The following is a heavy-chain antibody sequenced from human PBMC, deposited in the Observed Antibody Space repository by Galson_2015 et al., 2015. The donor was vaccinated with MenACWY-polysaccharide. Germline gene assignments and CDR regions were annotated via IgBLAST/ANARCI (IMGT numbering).Heavy chain of an antibody. J-gene: IGHJ4*02. CDR2: ISSGSDTT. V-gene: IGHV3-23*01. CDR1: GFNFSIYV. CDR3: VKGGWADN. D-gene: IGHD3-16*01. Sequence: SLRLSGAASGFNFSIYVMTWVRQAPGKGLEWVSAISSGSDTTYYTDSVKGRFTISRDNSKDTVHLQMDSLRAEETAVYYCVKGGWADNWGQGPLVTVSS.